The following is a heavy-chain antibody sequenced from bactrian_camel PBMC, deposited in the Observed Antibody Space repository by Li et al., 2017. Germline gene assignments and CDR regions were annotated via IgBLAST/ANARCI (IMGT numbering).Heavy chain of an antibody. D-gene: IGHD6*01. Sequence: VQLVESGGGVVQPGGSLRLSCISSGFTFANHAMNWVRQAPGKGLEWVSAINSGGGSTYYADSVEGRSTISRDNAKNTVDLQLNSLKTEDMAMYYCAKTGDGGSWGEYDFWGQGTQVTVS. CDR1: GFTFANHA. V-gene: IGHV3S40*01. J-gene: IGHJ4*01. CDR2: INSGGGST. CDR3: AKTGDGGSWGEYDF.